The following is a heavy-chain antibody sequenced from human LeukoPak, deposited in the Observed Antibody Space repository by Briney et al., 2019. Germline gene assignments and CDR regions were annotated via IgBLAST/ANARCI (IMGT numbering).Heavy chain of an antibody. CDR2: INPNYGGT. CDR1: GYTFTDNY. CDR3: ARDQRQQNYYETIGYMDS. V-gene: IGHV1-2*02. Sequence: ASVKVSCRTSGYTFTDNYIHWVRQALGQGLEWLGSINPNYGGTHFARQFQGRVTMTTDTSISTAYMELSSLTSADSAVYYCARDQRQQNYYETIGYMDSWGQGALVTVSS. J-gene: IGHJ4*02. D-gene: IGHD3-22*01.